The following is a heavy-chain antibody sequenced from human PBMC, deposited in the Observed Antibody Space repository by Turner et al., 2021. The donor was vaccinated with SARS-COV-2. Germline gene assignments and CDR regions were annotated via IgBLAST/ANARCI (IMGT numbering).Heavy chain of an antibody. CDR3: ARLDDSGHWGAFDI. CDR1: GITFSSHC. CDR2: IWNDGSQK. V-gene: IGHV3-33*01. Sequence: QVQLVESGGGVVQPGRSLRLSCAASGITFSSHCMHWVRQAPGKGLEWLAVIWNDGSQKYYADSVKGRFTISRDNSKNMVYLQMNSLRAEDTAVYYCARLDDSGHWGAFDIWGQGTMVTVSS. D-gene: IGHD3-22*01. J-gene: IGHJ3*02.